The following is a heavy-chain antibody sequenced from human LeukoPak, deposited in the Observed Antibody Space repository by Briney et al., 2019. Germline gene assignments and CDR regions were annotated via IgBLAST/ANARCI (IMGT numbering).Heavy chain of an antibody. CDR3: ATHGYSYGRYYFDY. CDR2: IYYSGST. J-gene: IGHJ4*02. D-gene: IGHD5-18*01. CDR1: GGSISSYY. V-gene: IGHV4-59*01. Sequence: SETLSLTCTVSGGSISSYYWSWIRQPPGKGLEWIGYIYYSGSTYYNPSLKSRVTISVDTSKNQFSLKLSSVTAADTAVYYCATHGYSYGRYYFDYWGQGTLVTVSS.